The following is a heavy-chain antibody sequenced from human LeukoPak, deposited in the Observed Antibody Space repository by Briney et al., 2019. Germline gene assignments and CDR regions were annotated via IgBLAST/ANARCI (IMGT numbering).Heavy chain of an antibody. Sequence: PGGSLRLSCAASGFTFSSYSMNWVRQAPGKGLEWVSYISSSGSTIYYADSVKGRFTISRDNAKNSLYLQMNSLRAEDTAVYYCAKPGYSYGYSFDYWGQGTLVTVSS. CDR3: AKPGYSYGYSFDY. J-gene: IGHJ4*02. CDR1: GFTFSSYS. CDR2: ISSSGSTI. V-gene: IGHV3-48*04. D-gene: IGHD5-18*01.